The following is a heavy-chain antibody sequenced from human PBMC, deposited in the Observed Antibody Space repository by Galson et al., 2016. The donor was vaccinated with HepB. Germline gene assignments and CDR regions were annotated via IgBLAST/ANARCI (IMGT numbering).Heavy chain of an antibody. CDR2: IYSGGTT. CDR3: AGRGASSSSWYSDYQYGMDV. V-gene: IGHV3-66*01. Sequence: SLRLSCAASGFTVSSTYMNRVRQAPGKGLEWVSIIYSGGTTYQADSVKGRFTISSDNSNNTLYLQMNSLRHEDTAVYYCAGRGASSSSWYSDYQYGMDVWGQGTTVTVSS. D-gene: IGHD6-13*01. J-gene: IGHJ6*02. CDR1: GFTVSSTY.